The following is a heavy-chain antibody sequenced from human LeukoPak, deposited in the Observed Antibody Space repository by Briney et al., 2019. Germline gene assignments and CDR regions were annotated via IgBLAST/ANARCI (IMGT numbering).Heavy chain of an antibody. D-gene: IGHD3-10*01. V-gene: IGHV3-30*18. Sequence: GGSLRLSCAASGFTFSSYGMHWVRQAPGKGLEWVAVISYDASNKYYADSVKGRFTISRDNSNNTLYLQMNSLRAEDTAVYYCAKVKYGSGSYYYTDYFDYWGQGTLVTVSS. CDR1: GFTFSSYG. J-gene: IGHJ4*02. CDR2: ISYDASNK. CDR3: AKVKYGSGSYYYTDYFDY.